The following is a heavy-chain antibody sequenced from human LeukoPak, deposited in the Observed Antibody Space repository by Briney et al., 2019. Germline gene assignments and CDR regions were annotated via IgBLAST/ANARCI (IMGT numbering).Heavy chain of an antibody. CDR1: GYTFTGYY. D-gene: IGHD2-2*01. J-gene: IGHJ4*02. V-gene: IGHV1-2*02. CDR2: INPNSGGT. CDR3: AREPRVVPAAASVY. Sequence: ASVKVSCKASGYTFTGYYMHWVRQAPGQGLEWMGWINPNSGGTNYAQKFQGRVTMTRDTSISTAYMELSRLRSDDTAVYYCAREPRVVPAAASVYWGQGTLVTVSS.